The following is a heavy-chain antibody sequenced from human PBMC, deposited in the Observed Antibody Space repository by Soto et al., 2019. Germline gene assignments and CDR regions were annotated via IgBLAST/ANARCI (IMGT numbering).Heavy chain of an antibody. CDR1: GGTFSSYT. J-gene: IGHJ4*02. V-gene: IGHV1-69*06. CDR2: IIPIFGTA. D-gene: IGHD3-22*01. Sequence: SVKVSCKASGGTFSSYTISWVRQAPGQGLEWMGGIIPIFGTANYAQKFQGRVTITADKSTSTAYMELSSLRSEDTAVYYCASPRNYYDSSGPQYYFDYWGQGTLVTVSS. CDR3: ASPRNYYDSSGPQYYFDY.